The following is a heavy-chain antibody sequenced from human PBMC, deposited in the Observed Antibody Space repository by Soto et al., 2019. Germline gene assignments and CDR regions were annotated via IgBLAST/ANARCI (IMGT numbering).Heavy chain of an antibody. CDR2: INAGNGNT. D-gene: IGHD5-12*01. Sequence: ASVKVSCKASGYTFTSYAMHWVRQAPGQRLEWMGWINAGNGNTKYSQKFQGRVTITRDTSASTAYMELSSLRSEDTAVYYCARVNYSGYEYYLYYFDYWGQGTLVTVSS. J-gene: IGHJ4*02. V-gene: IGHV1-3*01. CDR1: GYTFTSYA. CDR3: ARVNYSGYEYYLYYFDY.